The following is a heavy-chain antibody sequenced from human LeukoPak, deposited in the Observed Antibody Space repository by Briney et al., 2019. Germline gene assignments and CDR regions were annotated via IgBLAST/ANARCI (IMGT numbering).Heavy chain of an antibody. CDR3: ANRRPYDSSGYYYDGSAFGI. CDR1: GYTFTSYG. D-gene: IGHD3-22*01. J-gene: IGHJ3*02. Sequence: ASVKVSCKASGYTFTSYGISWVRQAPGQGLEWMGWISAYNGNTNYAQKLQGRVTMTTDTSTSTAYMELRSLRSDDTAVYYCANRRPYDSSGYYYDGSAFGIWGQGTMVTVSS. CDR2: ISAYNGNT. V-gene: IGHV1-18*01.